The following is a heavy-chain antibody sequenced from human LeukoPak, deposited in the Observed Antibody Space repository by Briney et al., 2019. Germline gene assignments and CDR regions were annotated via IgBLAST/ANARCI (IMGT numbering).Heavy chain of an antibody. CDR1: GFTFSSYS. V-gene: IGHV3-21*01. CDR2: ISSSSSSYI. Sequence: GGSLRLSCAASGFTFSSYSMNWVRQAPGKGLEWVSSISSSSSSYIYYADSVKGRFTISRDNAKNSLYLQMNSLRAEDTAVYYCARDLLRRGGYFQHWGQGTLVTVSS. CDR3: ARDLLRRGGYFQH. D-gene: IGHD3-3*01. J-gene: IGHJ1*01.